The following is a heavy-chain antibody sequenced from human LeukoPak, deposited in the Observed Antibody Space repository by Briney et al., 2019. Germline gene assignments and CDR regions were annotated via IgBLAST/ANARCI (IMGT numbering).Heavy chain of an antibody. CDR3: ARGPPTAQYFQH. CDR2: MNPNSGNT. CDR1: GYTFTSYD. J-gene: IGHJ1*01. Sequence: GASVKVSCKASGYTFTSYDINWVRQATGQGLEWMGWMNPNSGNTGYAQKFQGRVTITRNTSISTAYMELSSLRSEDTAVYYCARGPPTAQYFQHWGQGTLVTVSS. D-gene: IGHD1-1*01. V-gene: IGHV1-8*03.